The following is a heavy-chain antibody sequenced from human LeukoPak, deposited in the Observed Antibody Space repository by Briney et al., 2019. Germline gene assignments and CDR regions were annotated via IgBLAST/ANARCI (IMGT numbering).Heavy chain of an antibody. J-gene: IGHJ4*02. Sequence: SETLSLTCAVYDGSFRGYYRSWIRQPPGKGLEWIGEINHSGSTSSNPSLKSRLTISIDTSKNQFSLKLSSVTAADTAVYYCARVDYGVFDYWGQGTLVTVSS. D-gene: IGHD3-16*01. V-gene: IGHV4-34*01. CDR2: INHSGST. CDR1: DGSFRGYY. CDR3: ARVDYGVFDY.